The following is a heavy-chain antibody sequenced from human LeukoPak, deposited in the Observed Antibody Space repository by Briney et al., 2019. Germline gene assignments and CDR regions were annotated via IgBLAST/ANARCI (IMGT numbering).Heavy chain of an antibody. V-gene: IGHV3-53*01. CDR3: ARDWFHAIDY. CDR1: GFTVSSNY. Sequence: PGGSLRLSCAASGFTVSSNYMSWVRQAPGKGLEWVSIIYSGGSTFYADSVKGRFTISRDNSKNTLYLQMNSLRAEDTAVYYCARDWFHAIDYWGQGTLVTVSS. CDR2: IYSGGST. D-gene: IGHD2/OR15-2a*01. J-gene: IGHJ4*02.